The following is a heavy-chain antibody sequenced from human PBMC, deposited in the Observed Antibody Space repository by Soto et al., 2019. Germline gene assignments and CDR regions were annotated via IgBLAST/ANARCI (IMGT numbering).Heavy chain of an antibody. CDR2: INPKSGGT. CDR3: ARGDSTDCSNGVCSFFYNHDMDV. V-gene: IGHV1-2*04. CDR1: GHSFTDYH. D-gene: IGHD2-8*01. Sequence: ASVKVSCKASGHSFTDYHIHWVRQAPGQGLEWLGRINPKSGGTSTAQKFQGWVTMTTDTSISTASMELTRLTSDDTAIYYCARGDSTDCSNGVCSFFYNHDMDVWGQGTTVTVSS. J-gene: IGHJ6*02.